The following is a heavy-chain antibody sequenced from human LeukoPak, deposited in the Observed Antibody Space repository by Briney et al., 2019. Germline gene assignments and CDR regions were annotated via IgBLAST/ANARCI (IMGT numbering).Heavy chain of an antibody. CDR1: GFTISSHG. D-gene: IGHD3-10*01. CDR2: IWYDGSRT. J-gene: IGHJ5*02. Sequence: PGRSLRLSCAASGFTISSHGMQWVRQAPGKGLEWVALIWYDGSRTNYVDSVMGRFTISRDSSKNTLYLQMDNLRVEDTAVYFCAKDLSYGSLWFDPWGQGTLVTVSS. CDR3: AKDLSYGSLWFDP. V-gene: IGHV3-33*06.